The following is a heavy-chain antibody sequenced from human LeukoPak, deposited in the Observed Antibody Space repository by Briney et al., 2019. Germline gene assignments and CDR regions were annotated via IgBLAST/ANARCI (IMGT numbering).Heavy chain of an antibody. V-gene: IGHV4-30-2*03. CDR2: IYHSGST. CDR1: GGSISSGGYS. J-gene: IGHJ3*02. CDR3: ARQFGDYEAFDI. D-gene: IGHD4-17*01. Sequence: SQTLSLTCAVSGGSISSGGYSWSWIRQPPGKGLEWIGYIYHSGSTYYNPSLKSRVTISVDTSKNQFSLKLSSVTAADTAVYYCARQFGDYEAFDIWGQGTMVTVSS.